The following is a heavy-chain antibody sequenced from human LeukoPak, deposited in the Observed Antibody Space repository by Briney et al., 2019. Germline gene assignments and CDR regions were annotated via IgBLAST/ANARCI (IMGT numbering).Heavy chain of an antibody. CDR2: ISSSSSYI. J-gene: IGHJ4*02. Sequence: PGGSLRLSCAASGFTFSSYSMNWVRQAPGKGLEWVSSISSSSSYIYHADSVKGRFTISRDNAKNSLYLQMNSLRAEDTAVYYCARDLPGDYFDYWGQGTLVTVSS. D-gene: IGHD2-2*01. V-gene: IGHV3-21*01. CDR1: GFTFSSYS. CDR3: ARDLPGDYFDY.